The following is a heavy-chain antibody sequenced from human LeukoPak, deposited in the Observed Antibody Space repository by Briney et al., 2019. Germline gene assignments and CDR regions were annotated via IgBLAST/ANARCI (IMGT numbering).Heavy chain of an antibody. J-gene: IGHJ4*02. CDR1: GYTFTGYY. CDR2: MNPNSGNT. V-gene: IGHV1-2*02. D-gene: IGHD6-19*01. CDR3: ARAQAVLYYFDY. Sequence: ASVKVSCKTSGYTFTGYYIHWVRQATGQGLEWMGWMNPNSGNTGYARKFQGRVTMTRDTSISTAYMELSRLRSDDTAVYYCARAQAVLYYFDYWGQGTLVTVSS.